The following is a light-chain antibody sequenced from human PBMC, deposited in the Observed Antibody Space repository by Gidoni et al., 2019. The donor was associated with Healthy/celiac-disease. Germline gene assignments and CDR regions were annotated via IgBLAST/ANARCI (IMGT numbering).Light chain of an antibody. CDR3: SSYTSSSTL. J-gene: IGLJ2*01. CDR2: EVS. V-gene: IGLV2-14*01. CDR1: RSDFGGYNY. Sequence: QSALTQPASASGSPGQSLTISCTGTRSDFGGYNYVSWYQPHPGKAPKLMISEVSNRPSGVSNRFSGSKSGNTASLTISGLQAEDEADYYCSSYTSSSTLFGGGTKLTVL.